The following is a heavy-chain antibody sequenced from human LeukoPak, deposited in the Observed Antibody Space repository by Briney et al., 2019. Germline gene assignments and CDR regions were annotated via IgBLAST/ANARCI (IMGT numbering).Heavy chain of an antibody. V-gene: IGHV3-48*02. CDR3: ARESYSGSYDPAFDI. D-gene: IGHD6-13*01. CDR1: GFTFSSYS. CDR2: ISSSSSTI. Sequence: GRSLRLSCAASGFTFSSYSMNWVRQAPGKGLEWVSYISSSSSTIYYADSVKGRFTISRDNAKNSLYLQMNSLRDEDTAVYYCARESYSGSYDPAFDIWGQGTMVTVSS. J-gene: IGHJ3*02.